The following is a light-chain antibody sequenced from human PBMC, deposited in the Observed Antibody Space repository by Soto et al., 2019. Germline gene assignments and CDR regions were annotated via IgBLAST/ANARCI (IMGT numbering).Light chain of an antibody. J-gene: IGLJ1*01. CDR1: SSNIENNY. Sequence: QSALTQPPSVSAAPGQKVTISCSGSSSNIENNYVSWYQQLPGTAPKLLIFENTERPSGIPDRFSGSKSGTSATLGITGLQTGDEADYYCGTWDTSLSAYVFAAGTKVTAL. CDR3: GTWDTSLSAYV. V-gene: IGLV1-51*02. CDR2: ENT.